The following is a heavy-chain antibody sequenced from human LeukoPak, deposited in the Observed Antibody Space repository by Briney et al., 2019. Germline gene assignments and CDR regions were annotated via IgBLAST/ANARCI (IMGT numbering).Heavy chain of an antibody. Sequence: PSETLSLTCTVSGGSISSSSYYWGWIRQPPGKGREWIGSIYYSGSTYYNPSLMSRVTISVYTSKNQFSLKLSSVTAAETAVYYCARPATPGVFYYYMDGWGTGTTVTVSS. CDR2: IYYSGST. D-gene: IGHD6-13*01. CDR3: ARPATPGVFYYYMDG. V-gene: IGHV4-39*01. CDR1: GGSISSSSYY. J-gene: IGHJ6*03.